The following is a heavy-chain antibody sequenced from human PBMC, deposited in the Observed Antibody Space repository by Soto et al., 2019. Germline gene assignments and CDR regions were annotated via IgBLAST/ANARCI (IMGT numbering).Heavy chain of an antibody. CDR2: IYWDDDK. J-gene: IGHJ4*02. CDR1: VFSLTTSGVG. CDR3: AHIVLRTVFGWVTTTALYFDF. D-gene: IGHD3-3*01. V-gene: IGHV2-5*02. Sequence: QITLNESGPAQVKPRQTLTLTCTFSVFSLTTSGVGVGWIRLSPGNAPEWLALIYWDDDKRYSPSLKSRLTITKDTSKTQVVLTIADSDPADTATYYCAHIVLRTVFGWVTTTALYFDFWGQGTPVAVSS.